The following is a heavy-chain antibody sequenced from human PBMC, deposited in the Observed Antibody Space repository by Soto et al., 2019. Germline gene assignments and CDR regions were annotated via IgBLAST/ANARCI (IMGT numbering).Heavy chain of an antibody. CDR2: VSGYNGDT. CDR1: GYTFSRYG. V-gene: IGHV1-18*01. Sequence: QGQLVQSGPEVKKPGASVKVSCKASGYTFSRYGISWVRQAPGQGLEWMGGVSGYNGDTKYAQKVQGRVTMTIDTSTYTAYMELGSLTSDDTAKYYCAKNGQPPYYYYGMDVWGQGTTVTVSS. J-gene: IGHJ6*02. CDR3: AKNGQPPYYYYGMDV. D-gene: IGHD2-8*01.